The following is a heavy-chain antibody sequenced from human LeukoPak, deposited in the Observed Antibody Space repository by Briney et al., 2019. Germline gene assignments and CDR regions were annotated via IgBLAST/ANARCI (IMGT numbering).Heavy chain of an antibody. CDR3: ARAPHWVDWPYVSAGGFNFDY. CDR2: IIPIFGTA. Sequence: SVKVSCKASGGTFSSYAISWVRQAPGQGLEWMGGIIPIFGTANYAQKFQGRVTITADESTSTAYMELSSLRSEDTAVYYCARAPHWVDWPYVSAGGFNFDYWGQGTLVTVSS. D-gene: IGHD3-9*01. CDR1: GGTFSSYA. V-gene: IGHV1-69*13. J-gene: IGHJ4*02.